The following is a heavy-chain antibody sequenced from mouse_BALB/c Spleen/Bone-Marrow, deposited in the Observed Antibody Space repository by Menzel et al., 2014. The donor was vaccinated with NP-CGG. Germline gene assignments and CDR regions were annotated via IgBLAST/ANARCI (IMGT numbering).Heavy chain of an antibody. CDR3: ARDRRDYGKAWYFDV. CDR1: GFSLTSYG. V-gene: IGHV2-9*02. D-gene: IGHD2-1*01. CDR2: IWAGGST. J-gene: IGHJ1*01. Sequence: VKLVESGPGLVAPSQNLSITCTVSGFSLTSYGVHWVRQPPGKGLEWLGIIWAGGSTNYKSALMSRLSISKDNSKSQVFLKMNSLQTDDTAMYYCARDRRDYGKAWYFDVLGAGTTVTVSS.